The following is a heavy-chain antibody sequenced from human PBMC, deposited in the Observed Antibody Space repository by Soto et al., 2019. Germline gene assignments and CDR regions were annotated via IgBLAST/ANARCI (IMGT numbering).Heavy chain of an antibody. CDR3: ARGSSSYYDYGMDV. D-gene: IGHD6-19*01. V-gene: IGHV4-30-2*01. J-gene: IGHJ6*02. CDR2: IYDSGST. Sequence: SSETLSLTCTVSGDSISRGGYSWTWIRQPPGKAPEWIGNIYDSGSTSYNPSLKSRVTMSVDRSTNQFSLKLTSVTAADTAVYFCARGSSSYYDYGMDVWVQGTTVTVSS. CDR1: GDSISRGGYS.